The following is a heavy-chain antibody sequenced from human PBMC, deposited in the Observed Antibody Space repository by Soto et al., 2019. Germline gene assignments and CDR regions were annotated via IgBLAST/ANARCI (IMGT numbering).Heavy chain of an antibody. CDR1: GGTFSSYT. CDR3: ARGPSSYYGSGSYYQQVGPHYAFDI. Sequence: ASVKVSCTASGGTFSSYTISWVRQAPGQRLEWMGRIIPILGIANYAQKFQGRVTITADKSTSTAYMELSSLRSEDTAVYYCARGPSSYYGSGSYYQQVGPHYAFDIWGQGTMVTVSS. D-gene: IGHD3-10*01. J-gene: IGHJ3*02. V-gene: IGHV1-69*02. CDR2: IIPILGIA.